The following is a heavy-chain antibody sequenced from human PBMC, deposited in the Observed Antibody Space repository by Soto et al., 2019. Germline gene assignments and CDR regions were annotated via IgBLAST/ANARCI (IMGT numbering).Heavy chain of an antibody. CDR1: GFTFSSYA. D-gene: IGHD3-22*01. CDR3: ARDIHDYYDSSAFDY. V-gene: IGHV3-23*01. CDR2: ISGSGGST. J-gene: IGHJ4*02. Sequence: PGGSLRLSCAASGFTFSSYAMSWVRQAPGKGLEWVSAISGSGGSTYYADSVKGRFTISRDNSKNTLYLQMNSLRAEDTAVYYCARDIHDYYDSSAFDYWGQGTLVTVSS.